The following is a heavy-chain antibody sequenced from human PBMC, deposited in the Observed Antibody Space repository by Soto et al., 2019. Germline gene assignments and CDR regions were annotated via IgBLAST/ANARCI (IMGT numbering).Heavy chain of an antibody. CDR3: ARDDGYYDSSGYSSGIDY. Sequence: ASVKVSCKASGYTFSSYGISWVRQAPGQGLEWMGWISAYNGDTNYAQKVQGRVTMTTDTSTSTAYMELRSLRSDDTAVYYCARDDGYYDSSGYSSGIDYWGQGTLVTVSS. V-gene: IGHV1-18*04. CDR1: GYTFSSYG. J-gene: IGHJ4*02. D-gene: IGHD3-22*01. CDR2: ISAYNGDT.